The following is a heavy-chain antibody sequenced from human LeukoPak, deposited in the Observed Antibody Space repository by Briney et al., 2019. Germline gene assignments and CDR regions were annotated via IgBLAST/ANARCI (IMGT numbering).Heavy chain of an antibody. D-gene: IGHD4-23*01. Sequence: GESLKISCKSSAYRFTSYWIGWVRQMPGKGLEWMGIIYPGDSDTRYSPSFQGQVTISADKSISTAYLQWSSLKASDTAMYYCASYGGKSNDAFDIWGQGTMVTVSS. CDR1: AYRFTSYW. CDR3: ASYGGKSNDAFDI. J-gene: IGHJ3*02. V-gene: IGHV5-51*01. CDR2: IYPGDSDT.